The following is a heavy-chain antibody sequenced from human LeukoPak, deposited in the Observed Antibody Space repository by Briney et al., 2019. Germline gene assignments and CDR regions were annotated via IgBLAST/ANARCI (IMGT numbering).Heavy chain of an antibody. V-gene: IGHV3-74*01. CDR1: GFTFSSYW. J-gene: IGHJ4*02. D-gene: IGHD2-15*01. CDR3: ARDHGYVDY. Sequence: GGSLRLSCAASGFTFSSYWMQWVRQATEKGLVWVSRINTDGSSTSYADSVKGRFTISRDNAKNTLYLQMNSLGAEDTAVYYCARDHGYVDYWGQGTLVTVSS. CDR2: INTDGSST.